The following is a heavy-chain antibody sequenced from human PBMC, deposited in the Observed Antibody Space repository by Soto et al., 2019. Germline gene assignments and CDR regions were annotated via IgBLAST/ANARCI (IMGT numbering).Heavy chain of an antibody. CDR2: LSGSGGST. CDR1: GFTFSSYA. J-gene: IGHJ4*02. Sequence: EVQLLESGGGLVQPGGSLRLSCAASGFTFSSYAMSWVRQPPGKGLEWVSTLSGSGGSTYYADSVKGRFTISRDNSKNTLYLQMNSLRVEDTAVYFCAKGSFDFDYWGQGTLVTVSS. CDR3: AKGSFDFDY. V-gene: IGHV3-23*01. D-gene: IGHD1-26*01.